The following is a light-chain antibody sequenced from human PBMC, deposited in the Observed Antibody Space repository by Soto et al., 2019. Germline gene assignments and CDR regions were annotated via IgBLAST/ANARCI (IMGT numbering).Light chain of an antibody. V-gene: IGLV4-69*01. Sequence: QLVLTQSPSASASLGASVRLTCTLSSGHSSYAIAWHQQQPEKGPRYLMKLHSDGSHTKGDGIPDRFSGSSSGTERYLTISSLQSDDEADYYCQTWGNGIVVFGGGTKLTVL. J-gene: IGLJ2*01. CDR2: LHSDGSH. CDR3: QTWGNGIVV. CDR1: SGHSSYA.